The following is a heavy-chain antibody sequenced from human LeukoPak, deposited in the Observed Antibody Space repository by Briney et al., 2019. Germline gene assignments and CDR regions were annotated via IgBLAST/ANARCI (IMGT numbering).Heavy chain of an antibody. CDR3: AREVDSSGWFDY. Sequence: GGSLRLSCAASGFTFSSYSMNWVRQAPGKGLEWVSSISSSSSYIYYADSVKGRFTISRDNAKNSLYLQMNSLRAEGTAVYYCAREVDSSGWFDYWGQGTLVTVSS. V-gene: IGHV3-21*01. J-gene: IGHJ4*02. D-gene: IGHD6-19*01. CDR2: ISSSSSYI. CDR1: GFTFSSYS.